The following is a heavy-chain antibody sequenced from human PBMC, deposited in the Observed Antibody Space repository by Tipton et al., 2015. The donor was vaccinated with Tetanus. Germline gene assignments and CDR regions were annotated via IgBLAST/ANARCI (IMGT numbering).Heavy chain of an antibody. CDR3: ARGVWFGPGPKYYFDY. CDR2: IYTSGST. V-gene: IGHV4-4*07. Sequence: TLSLTCTVSGGSISSYYWSWIRQPAGKGLEWIGRIYTSGSTNYNPSLKSRVTMSVDTSKNQFSLKLSSVTAADTAVYYCARGVWFGPGPKYYFDYWGQGTLVTVPS. D-gene: IGHD3-10*01. J-gene: IGHJ4*02. CDR1: GGSISSYY.